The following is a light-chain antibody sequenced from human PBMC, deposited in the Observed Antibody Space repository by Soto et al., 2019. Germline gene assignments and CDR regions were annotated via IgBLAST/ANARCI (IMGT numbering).Light chain of an antibody. CDR3: QQYVSPPWT. J-gene: IGKJ1*01. V-gene: IGKV3-20*01. CDR2: GAS. Sequence: EIVLTQSPGTLSSSPGERATLSCRASQSLSKTYLAWYQKKPGQAPRLLIDGASNRATGTPDRFSGSGSGTDFTLTISRLVPEDFAVYYCQQYVSPPWTFGQGTKVEIK. CDR1: QSLSKTY.